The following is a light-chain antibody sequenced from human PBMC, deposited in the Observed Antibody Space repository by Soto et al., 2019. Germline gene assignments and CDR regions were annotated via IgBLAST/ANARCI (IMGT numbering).Light chain of an antibody. V-gene: IGLV2-14*01. CDR1: SSDVGGYNY. J-gene: IGLJ1*01. CDR3: CSYTTSNTRQIV. Sequence: QSALTQPASVSGSPGQSITISCTGASSDVGGYNYVSWYQQQPGKAPKFMIYDVSNRPSGVSNRFSGSKSGNTASLTISWLQAEDEADYYCCSYTTSNTRQIVFGTGTKATVL. CDR2: DVS.